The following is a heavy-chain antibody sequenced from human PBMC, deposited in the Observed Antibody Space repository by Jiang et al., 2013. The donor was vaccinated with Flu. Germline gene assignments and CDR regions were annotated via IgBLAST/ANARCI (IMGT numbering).Heavy chain of an antibody. J-gene: IGHJ4*02. V-gene: IGHV3-15*07. D-gene: IGHD6-19*01. CDR2: IKSETDGGTA. Sequence: EVQLVESGGGLIEPGGSLRLSCAASGFIFNQAYMNWVRQAPGKGLEWVGRIKSETDGGTADYATPVKGRFTISRDDLQSTVYLQMNSLRTDDTAVYFCTTDPIAVARAQWHPFDYWGQGILVTVSS. CDR1: GFIFNQAY. CDR3: TTDPIAVARAQWHPFDY.